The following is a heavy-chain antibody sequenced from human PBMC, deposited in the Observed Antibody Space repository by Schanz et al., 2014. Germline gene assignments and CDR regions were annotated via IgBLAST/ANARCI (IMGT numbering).Heavy chain of an antibody. D-gene: IGHD1-1*01. V-gene: IGHV3-21*06. Sequence: EGQLAESGGGLVQPGGSLRLSCAASGFTFSSYSMNWVRQAPGKALEWLSSISSSSSYIYYADSVKDRFTISRDNAKNSLYLQLNSLRAEDTAVYYCARAHGNNWYGKGLDYWGQGTLVTVSS. J-gene: IGHJ4*02. CDR1: GFTFSSYS. CDR2: ISSSSSYI. CDR3: ARAHGNNWYGKGLDY.